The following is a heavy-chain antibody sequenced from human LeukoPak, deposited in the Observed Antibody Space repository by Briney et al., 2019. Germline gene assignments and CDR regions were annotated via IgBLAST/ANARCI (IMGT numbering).Heavy chain of an antibody. V-gene: IGHV3-21*01. CDR1: GFTFSSYS. D-gene: IGHD3-22*01. J-gene: IGHJ4*02. CDR2: ISSSSSYI. Sequence: GGSLRLSSAASGFTFSSYSMNWVRQAPGKGLEWVSSISSSSSYIYYADSVKGRFTISRDNAKNSLYLQMNSLRAEDTAVYYCARDYYDSSGTLGYWGQGTLVTVSS. CDR3: ARDYYDSSGTLGY.